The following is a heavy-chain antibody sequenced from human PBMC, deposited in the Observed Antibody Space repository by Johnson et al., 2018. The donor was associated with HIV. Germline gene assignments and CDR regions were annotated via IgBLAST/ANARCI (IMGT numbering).Heavy chain of an antibody. V-gene: IGHV3-33*01. CDR3: ARCIWGSSLIDVFDI. J-gene: IGHJ3*02. D-gene: IGHD6-13*01. Sequence: QEQLVESGGGVVQPGRSLRLTCEAAGFTFSNYGMHWVRQAPGKGLDWVASMWYDGSKKYYADSVKGRFTISRDNSKNTLYLQMNSLRAEDTAVYYCARCIWGSSLIDVFDIWGQGTMVTVSS. CDR1: GFTFSNYG. CDR2: MWYDGSKK.